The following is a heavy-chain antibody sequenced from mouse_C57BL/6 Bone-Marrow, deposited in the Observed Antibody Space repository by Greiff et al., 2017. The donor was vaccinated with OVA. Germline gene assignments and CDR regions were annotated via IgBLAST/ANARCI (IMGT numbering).Heavy chain of an antibody. CDR3: ARDGNGNYRNYYAMDY. CDR2: ISYDGSN. CDR1: GYSITSGYY. V-gene: IGHV3-6*01. Sequence: EVKLQESGPGLVKPSQSLSLTCSVTGYSITSGYYWHWIRQFPGNKLEWMGYISYDGSNNYNPSLKNRISITRDTSKNQFFLKLNSVTTEDTATYYCARDGNGNYRNYYAMDYWGQGTSVTVSS. D-gene: IGHD2-1*01. J-gene: IGHJ4*01.